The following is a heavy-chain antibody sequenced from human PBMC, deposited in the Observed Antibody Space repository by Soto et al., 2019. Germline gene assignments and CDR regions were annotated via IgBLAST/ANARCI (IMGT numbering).Heavy chain of an antibody. CDR2: ISPGSRYP. Sequence: QVQLVESGGGLVTPGGSLRLSCASSGFTFSDYYMSWIRQAPGKGLEWLSYISPGSRYPAYADSVKGRFTISRDNARRTLSFPMKSPAGEDKGFQFCGRSGSGGLFDPWGQGSMVTVSS. D-gene: IGHD2-15*01. J-gene: IGHJ5*02. CDR3: GRSGSGGLFDP. CDR1: GFTFSDYY. V-gene: IGHV3-11*06.